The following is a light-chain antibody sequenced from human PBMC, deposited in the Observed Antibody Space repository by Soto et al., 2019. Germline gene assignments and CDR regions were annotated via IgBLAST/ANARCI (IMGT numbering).Light chain of an antibody. J-gene: IGKJ1*01. CDR2: GAS. V-gene: IGKV3-20*01. Sequence: EIVLTQSPGTLSLSPGERATLSCRASQSVSSSYLAWYQQKPGQAPGLLIYGASSRATGIPDRFSGSGSGTDFTLTISRLEPEDFAVYYCQQYGSSPPITFGQGTKVEIK. CDR3: QQYGSSPPIT. CDR1: QSVSSSY.